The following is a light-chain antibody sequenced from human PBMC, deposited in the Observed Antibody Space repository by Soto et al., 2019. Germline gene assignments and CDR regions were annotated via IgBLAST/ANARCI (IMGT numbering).Light chain of an antibody. V-gene: IGLV2-14*01. CDR3: SSYTSSSTLYV. CDR1: STDVGGYNY. CDR2: EVS. J-gene: IGLJ1*01. Sequence: QSALTQPASVSGSPGQSTTISCTGTSTDVGGYNYVSWYQQHPGKAPKLMIYEVSHRPSGVSNRFSGSKSGNTASLTISGLQAEDEADYYCSSYTSSSTLYVFGTGTKGTVL.